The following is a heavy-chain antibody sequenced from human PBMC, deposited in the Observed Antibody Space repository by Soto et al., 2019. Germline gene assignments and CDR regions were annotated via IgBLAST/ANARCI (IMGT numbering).Heavy chain of an antibody. D-gene: IGHD3-9*01. V-gene: IGHV4-30-4*01. Sequence: QVQLQESGPGLVKPSQTLSLTCTVSGGSISSGDYYWSWIRQPPGKGLEWIGYIYYSGSTYYNPSLKSRVTISVDTSKNQFSLKLSSVTAADTAVYYCARAHDYDILTDSRPYFDYWGQGTLVTVSS. CDR3: ARAHDYDILTDSRPYFDY. J-gene: IGHJ4*02. CDR1: GGSISSGDYY. CDR2: IYYSGST.